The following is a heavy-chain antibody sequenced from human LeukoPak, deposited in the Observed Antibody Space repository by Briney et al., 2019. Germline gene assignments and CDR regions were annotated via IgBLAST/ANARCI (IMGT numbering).Heavy chain of an antibody. V-gene: IGHV3-7*01. CDR1: GFTFSSYW. CDR3: ARSGSYYSGGTDY. CDR2: IKQDGSEK. Sequence: GGSLRLSCAASGFTFSSYWMSWVRQAPGKGLEWVANIKQDGSEKYYADSVKGRFTISRDNSKNTLYLQMNSLRAEDTAVYYCARSGSYYSGGTDYWGQGTLVTVSS. J-gene: IGHJ4*02. D-gene: IGHD1-26*01.